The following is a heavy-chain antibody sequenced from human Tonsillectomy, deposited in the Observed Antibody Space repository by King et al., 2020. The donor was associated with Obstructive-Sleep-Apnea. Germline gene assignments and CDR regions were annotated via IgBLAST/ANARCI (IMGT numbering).Heavy chain of an antibody. J-gene: IGHJ6*02. V-gene: IGHV4-59*01. CDR1: GGSIISYS. CDR3: ARGTGWYGVDV. D-gene: IGHD6-19*01. Sequence: VQLQESGPGLVKPSETLSLTCTVSGGSIISYSWTWIRQPPGKGLEWIGHVYYRGSTNYKPPLKSRVTISADTSKNQFSLKLSSVTAADTGVYYCARGTGWYGVDVWGQGTTVTVSS. CDR2: VYYRGST.